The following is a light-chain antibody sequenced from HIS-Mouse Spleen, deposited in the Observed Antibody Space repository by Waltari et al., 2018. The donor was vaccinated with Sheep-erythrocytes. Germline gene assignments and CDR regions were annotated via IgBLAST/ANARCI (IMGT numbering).Light chain of an antibody. CDR2: AAS. Sequence: DIQMTQSPSSLSASVGDRVTITCRASQSISSYLNWYQQKQGKAPKILIYAASSLQSGVPSMFSGSGSGTDFTLTISSLQPEDFATYYCQQSYSTPPTFGGGTKVEIK. CDR3: QQSYSTPPT. CDR1: QSISSY. V-gene: IGKV1-39*01. J-gene: IGKJ4*01.